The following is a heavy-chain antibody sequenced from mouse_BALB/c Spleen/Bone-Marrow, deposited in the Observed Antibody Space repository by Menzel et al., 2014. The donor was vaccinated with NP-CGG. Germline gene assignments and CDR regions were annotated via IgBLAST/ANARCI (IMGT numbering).Heavy chain of an antibody. CDR2: INNNGGST. CDR3: ARVYGWYFDV. Sequence: EVKLVESGGGLVQPGGSLKLSCVASGFTFSSYGMSWVRQTPDKRLELVATINNNGGSTYYPDSVKGQFTISRDNAKNTLYLQMSSLKSEDTAMYYCARVYGWYFDVWGAGTTATVSS. CDR1: GFTFSSYG. D-gene: IGHD1-1*01. J-gene: IGHJ1*01. V-gene: IGHV5-6-3*01.